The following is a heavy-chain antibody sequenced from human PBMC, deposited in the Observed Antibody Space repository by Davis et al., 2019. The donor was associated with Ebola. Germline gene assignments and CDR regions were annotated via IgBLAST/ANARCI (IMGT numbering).Heavy chain of an antibody. D-gene: IGHD1-1*01. Sequence: GESLKISCAVSGFAFSSYWMTWVRLAPGKGLERVANIRQDGSDKQYVGSVEGRFTISRDNAKNSLYLQMNSLRVEDTGVYYCTRFSRGDLETYWGQGTLVTVSS. V-gene: IGHV3-7*01. CDR2: IRQDGSDK. CDR3: TRFSRGDLETY. J-gene: IGHJ4*02. CDR1: GFAFSSYW.